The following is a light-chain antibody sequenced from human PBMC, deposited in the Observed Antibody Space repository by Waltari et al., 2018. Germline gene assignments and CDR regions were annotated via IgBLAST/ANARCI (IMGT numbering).Light chain of an antibody. J-gene: IGKJ2*01. CDR2: GAP. V-gene: IGKV3-20*01. Sequence: EIVLTQSPGTLSLSPGERATLSCRASQSVGGNSLAWYQHKPGQAPRLLIYGAPSRATGVPDRVRGSGCGTAFTLIISRLEPEDCVVYYCQQYGTSPRTFGQGTKLEI. CDR1: QSVGGNS. CDR3: QQYGTSPRT.